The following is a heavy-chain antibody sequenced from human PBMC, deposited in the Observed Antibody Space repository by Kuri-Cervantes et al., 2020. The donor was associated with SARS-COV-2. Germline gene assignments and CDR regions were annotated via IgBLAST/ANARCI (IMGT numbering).Heavy chain of an antibody. CDR2: INHSGST. Sequence: SQTLSLTCAVYGGSFSGYYWSWIRQPPGKGLEWIGEINHSGSTNYNPSLKSRVTISVDTSKNQFSLKLSSVTAADTAVYYCARGRVYARRIYYYYYGIDVWGQGTTVTVSS. CDR3: ARGRVYARRIYYYYYGIDV. J-gene: IGHJ6*02. D-gene: IGHD3-16*01. CDR1: GGSFSGYY. V-gene: IGHV4-34*01.